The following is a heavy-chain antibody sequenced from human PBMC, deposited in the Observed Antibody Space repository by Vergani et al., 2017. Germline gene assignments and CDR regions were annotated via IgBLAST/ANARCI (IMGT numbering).Heavy chain of an antibody. J-gene: IGHJ4*02. D-gene: IGHD3-22*01. V-gene: IGHV1-46*03. CDR2: INPSGGST. CDR1: GYTFTSYY. Sequence: QVQLVQSGAEVKKPGASVKVSCKASGYTFTSYYMHWVRQAPGQGLEWMGIINPSGGSTSYAQKFQGRVTMTRDTSTSTVYMELSSLRSEDTAVYYCATGLGYYYDSSGYFPFDYWGQVTLVIVSS. CDR3: ATGLGYYYDSSGYFPFDY.